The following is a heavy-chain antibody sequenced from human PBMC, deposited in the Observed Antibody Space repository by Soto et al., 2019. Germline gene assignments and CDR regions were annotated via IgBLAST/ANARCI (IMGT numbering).Heavy chain of an antibody. CDR1: GFTFSSYG. Sequence: PGGSLRLSCAASGFTFSSYGMHWVRQAPGKGLEWVAVIWYDGSNKYYADSVKGRFTISRDNSKNTLYLQMNSLRAEDTAVYYCARGDGVGDYSNYTPPKYYYYYGMDVWGQGTTVTVSS. V-gene: IGHV3-33*01. CDR2: IWYDGSNK. D-gene: IGHD4-4*01. CDR3: ARGDGVGDYSNYTPPKYYYYYGMDV. J-gene: IGHJ6*02.